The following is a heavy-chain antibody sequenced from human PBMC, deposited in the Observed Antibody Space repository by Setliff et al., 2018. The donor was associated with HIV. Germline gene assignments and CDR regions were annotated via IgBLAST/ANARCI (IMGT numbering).Heavy chain of an antibody. Sequence: SETLSLTCTVSGGSISSSSYYWGWIRQPPGKGLEWIGSIYYSGSTYYNPSLKSRVTISVDTSKNQFSLKLSSVTAADTVVYYCARDLRITLFGGDVYYYYGMDVWGQGTTVTVSS. CDR3: ARDLRITLFGGDVYYYYGMDV. D-gene: IGHD3-3*01. CDR2: IYYSGST. V-gene: IGHV4-39*02. CDR1: GGSISSSSYY. J-gene: IGHJ6*02.